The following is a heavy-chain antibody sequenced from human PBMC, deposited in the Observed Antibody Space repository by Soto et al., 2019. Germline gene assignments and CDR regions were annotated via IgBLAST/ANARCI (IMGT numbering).Heavy chain of an antibody. CDR2: ISGSGGST. D-gene: IGHD3-9*01. V-gene: IGHV3-23*01. J-gene: IGHJ6*02. Sequence: PGGSLRLSCAASGFTFSSYAMSWVRQAPGKGLEWVSAISGSGGSTYYADSVKGRFTISRDNSKNTLYLQMNSLRAEDTAVYYCAKNNYEGIRYFDWPGVYYGMDVWGQGTTVTVSS. CDR1: GFTFSSYA. CDR3: AKNNYEGIRYFDWPGVYYGMDV.